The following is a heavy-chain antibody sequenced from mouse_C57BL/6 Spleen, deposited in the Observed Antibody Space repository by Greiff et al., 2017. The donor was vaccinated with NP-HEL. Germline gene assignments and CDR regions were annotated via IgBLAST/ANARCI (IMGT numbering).Heavy chain of an antibody. V-gene: IGHV14-1*01. CDR2: IDPEDGDP. CDR3: TYYGSSSWFAY. Sequence: EVQLQQSGAELVRPGASVKLSCTASGFNIKDYYMHWVKQRPEQGLEWIGRIDPEDGDPESAPKFQGKATMTADTSSNTASLQLSSLTSEDTAVYYGTYYGSSSWFAYWGQGTLVTVSA. CDR1: GFNIKDYY. D-gene: IGHD1-1*01. J-gene: IGHJ3*01.